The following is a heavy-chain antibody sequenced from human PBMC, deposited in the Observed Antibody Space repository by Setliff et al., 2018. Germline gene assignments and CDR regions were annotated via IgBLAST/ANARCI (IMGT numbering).Heavy chain of an antibody. J-gene: IGHJ4*02. V-gene: IGHV3-23*01. CDR1: GFIFSSYT. CDR2: ISARTGLT. CDR3: AKGGYSGSHYFDY. Sequence: GSLRLSCAASGFIFSSYTMTWVRQAPGEGLEWVSGISARTGLTYYADSVKGRFTMSRDISKNTVYLHMTSLRAEDTAIYYCAKGGYSGSHYFDYWGQGTLVTVSS. D-gene: IGHD1-26*01.